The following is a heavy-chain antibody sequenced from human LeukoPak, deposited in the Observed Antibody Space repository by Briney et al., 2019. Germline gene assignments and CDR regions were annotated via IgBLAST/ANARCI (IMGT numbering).Heavy chain of an antibody. D-gene: IGHD3-22*01. J-gene: IGHJ5*02. V-gene: IGHV3-23*01. CDR2: ISGSGANT. CDR3: ARDRGITMIVVEGENWFDP. CDR1: GFTFSTYA. Sequence: GGSLRLSCAASGFTFSTYAMSWVRQAPGKGLEWVSTISGSGANTYYADSVRGRFTISRDNSKNTLYLQMNSLRAEDTAVYYCARDRGITMIVVEGENWFDPWGQGTLVTVSS.